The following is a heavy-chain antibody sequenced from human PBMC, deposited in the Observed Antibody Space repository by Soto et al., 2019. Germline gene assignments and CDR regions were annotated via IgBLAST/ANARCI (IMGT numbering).Heavy chain of an antibody. D-gene: IGHD2-15*01. J-gene: IGHJ4*02. Sequence: GGSLRLSCAASGFTFSNYWMHWVRQSPGKGLVWVSRINPDGSITTYADSVKGRFTISRDNAKNTLYLQMNSLTAEDTAVYYCTKDTFGGRDSWGQGTLVTVS. CDR2: INPDGSIT. CDR1: GFTFSNYW. CDR3: TKDTFGGRDS. V-gene: IGHV3-74*01.